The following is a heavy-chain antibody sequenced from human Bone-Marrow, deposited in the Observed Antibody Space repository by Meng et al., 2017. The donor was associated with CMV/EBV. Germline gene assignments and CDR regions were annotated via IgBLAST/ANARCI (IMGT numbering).Heavy chain of an antibody. CDR2: ISGSGGST. Sequence: GGSLRLSCAASGFTFSSYGMHWVRQAPGKGLEWVSAISGSGGSTYYADSVKGRFTISRDNSKNTLYLQMNSLRDDDTAVYYCAKDRSSSSFFDYWGQGALVTVSS. V-gene: IGHV3-NL1*01. J-gene: IGHJ4*02. D-gene: IGHD6-6*01. CDR3: AKDRSSSSFFDY. CDR1: GFTFSSYG.